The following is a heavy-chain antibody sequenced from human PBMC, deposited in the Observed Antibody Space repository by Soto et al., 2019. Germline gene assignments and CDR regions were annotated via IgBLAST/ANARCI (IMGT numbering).Heavy chain of an antibody. Sequence: QVQLVQSGGEVKKPGASVKVSCKASGYTFTNYGISWVRQAPGQGLEWMGWINVYNGNTKYAQKVQGRVTMTTDTSTSTAYRELRSLRADDTAVYYCARGVGSGWYYNQYNWCDPWGEGTLVTVAS. CDR3: ARGVGSGWYYNQYNWCDP. D-gene: IGHD3-10*01. CDR1: GYTFTNYG. J-gene: IGHJ5*02. V-gene: IGHV1-18*01. CDR2: INVYNGNT.